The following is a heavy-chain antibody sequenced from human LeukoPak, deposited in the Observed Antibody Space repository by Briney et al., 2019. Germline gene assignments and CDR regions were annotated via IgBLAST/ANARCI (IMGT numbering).Heavy chain of an antibody. CDR1: GFTFSSYE. V-gene: IGHV3-30-3*01. CDR2: ISYDGSNK. Sequence: PGGSLRLSCAASGFTFSSYEMNWVRQAPGKGLEWVAVISYDGSNKYYADSVKGRFTISRDNSKNTLYLQMNSLRAEDTAVYYCARDREVRGVEYGMDVWGQGTTVTVSS. J-gene: IGHJ6*02. CDR3: ARDREVRGVEYGMDV. D-gene: IGHD3-10*01.